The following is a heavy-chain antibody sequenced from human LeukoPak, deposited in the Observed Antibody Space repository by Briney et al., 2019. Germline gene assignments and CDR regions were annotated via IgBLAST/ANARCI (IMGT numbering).Heavy chain of an antibody. V-gene: IGHV3-21*01. CDR3: ARDSSSGWYGYFDY. CDR1: GFTFSSYA. D-gene: IGHD6-19*01. CDR2: ISSSSSYI. J-gene: IGHJ4*02. Sequence: GASLRLSCAASGFTFSSYAMSWVRQAPGKGLEWVSSISSSSSYIYYADSVKGRFTISRDNAKNSLYLQMNSLRAEDTAVYYCARDSSSGWYGYFDYWGQGTLVTVSS.